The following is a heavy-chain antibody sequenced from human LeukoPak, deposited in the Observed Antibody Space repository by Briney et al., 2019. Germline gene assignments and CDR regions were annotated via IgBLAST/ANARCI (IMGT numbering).Heavy chain of an antibody. CDR3: ARLSSSWYYYYYMDV. D-gene: IGHD6-13*01. V-gene: IGHV4-30-4*07. Sequence: SETLSLTCAVSGDSISSGGYSWSCIRQTPGKGLEWIAYIHDSGSTYNNPSLKSRLSISIDTSKNQFSLKLSSVTAADTAVYYCARLSSSWYYYYYMDVWGKGTTVTISS. CDR1: GDSISSGGYS. CDR2: IHDSGST. J-gene: IGHJ6*03.